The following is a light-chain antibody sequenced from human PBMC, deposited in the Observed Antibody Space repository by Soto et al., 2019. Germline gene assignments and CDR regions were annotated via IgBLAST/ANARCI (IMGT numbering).Light chain of an antibody. Sequence: IQLTQSPSSLSASVGDRVTITCRASQGISSYLAWYQQKPGKAPKLLIYAASTLQSGVPSRFSGSGSGTDFTLTITSLQPEDFATYYCQYLNGAPTITFGQGTRLDVK. CDR2: AAS. J-gene: IGKJ5*01. CDR3: QYLNGAPTIT. CDR1: QGISSY. V-gene: IGKV1-9*01.